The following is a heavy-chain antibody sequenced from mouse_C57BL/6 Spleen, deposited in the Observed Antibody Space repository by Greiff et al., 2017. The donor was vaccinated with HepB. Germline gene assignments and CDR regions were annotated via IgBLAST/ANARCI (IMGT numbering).Heavy chain of an antibody. Sequence: DVQLQESGGGLVQPKGSLKLSCAASGFSFNTYAMNWVRQAPGKGLEWVARIRSKSNNYATYYADSVKDRFTISRDDSESMLYLQMNNLKTEDTAMYYCVSLLPFAYWGQGTLVTVSA. V-gene: IGHV10-1*01. CDR3: VSLLPFAY. CDR2: IRSKSNNYAT. CDR1: GFSFNTYA. D-gene: IGHD1-1*01. J-gene: IGHJ3*01.